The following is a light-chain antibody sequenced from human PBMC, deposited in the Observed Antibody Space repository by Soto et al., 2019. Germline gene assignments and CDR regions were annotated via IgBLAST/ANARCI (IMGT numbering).Light chain of an antibody. J-gene: IGLJ1*01. Sequence: QSALAQPASVSGSPGQSITISCTGTSSDVGGYNYVSWYQHHPGKAPKLMIYDVSNRPSGVSNRFSGSKSGNTASLTISGFQPEDEADYYCSSYTTSNTRQIVFGTGTKVTV. CDR2: DVS. CDR3: SSYTTSNTRQIV. CDR1: SSDVGGYNY. V-gene: IGLV2-14*03.